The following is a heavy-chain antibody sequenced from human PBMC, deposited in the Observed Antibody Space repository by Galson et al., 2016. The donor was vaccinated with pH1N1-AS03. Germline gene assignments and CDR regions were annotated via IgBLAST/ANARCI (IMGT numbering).Heavy chain of an antibody. Sequence: LSLTCDVLGGPFSGFFWNWVRQSSGKGLEWSGEVDHSGIITYNPSLSIRLNISLDTSSRQFSLKLTSVTAADTAVYFCARLLGKAFPRFGRNFGMDVWGQGTTVTVSS. J-gene: IGHJ6*02. CDR3: ARLLGKAFPRFGRNFGMDV. V-gene: IGHV4-34*01. D-gene: IGHD3-16*01. CDR2: VDHSGII. CDR1: GGPFSGFF.